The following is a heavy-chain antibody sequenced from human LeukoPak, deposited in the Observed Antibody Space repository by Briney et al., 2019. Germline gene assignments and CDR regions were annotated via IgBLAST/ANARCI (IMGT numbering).Heavy chain of an antibody. J-gene: IGHJ3*02. V-gene: IGHV4-59*08. Sequence: SSETLSLTCTVSGGSISSYYWSWIRQPPGKGLEWIGYISYTGSANYNPSLKSRVTISVDTSKNKFSLKLSSVTAADTAVYYCAGRVGDSALDIWGPGTMVTVSS. CDR1: GGSISSYY. CDR2: ISYTGSA. D-gene: IGHD1-26*01. CDR3: AGRVGDSALDI.